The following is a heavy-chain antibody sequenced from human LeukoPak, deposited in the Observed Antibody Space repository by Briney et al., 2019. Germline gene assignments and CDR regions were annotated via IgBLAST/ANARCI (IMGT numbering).Heavy chain of an antibody. D-gene: IGHD6-19*01. CDR2: INPSGGST. J-gene: IGHJ3*02. Sequence: ASVKVSCKASGYTFTGYYMHWVRQAPGQGLEWMGIINPSGGSTSYAQKFQGRVTMTRDTSTSTVYMELSSLRSEDTAVYYCARDHVQYSSGWDPPEYAFDIWGQGTMVTVSS. CDR3: ARDHVQYSSGWDPPEYAFDI. CDR1: GYTFTGYY. V-gene: IGHV1-46*01.